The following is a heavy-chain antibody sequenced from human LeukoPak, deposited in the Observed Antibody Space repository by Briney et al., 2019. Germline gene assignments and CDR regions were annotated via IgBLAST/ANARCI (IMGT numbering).Heavy chain of an antibody. CDR3: ARGPSSSSWSRFDP. D-gene: IGHD6-13*01. J-gene: IGHJ5*02. V-gene: IGHV3-48*02. Sequence: RGGSLRLSCSASGFIVNTYNMNWVRQAPGKGLEWVSCISSSGTKYYADSVKGRFTTSRDNGKSSLFLEMNSLRDEDTAVYYCARGPSSSSWSRFDPWGQGTLVTVSS. CDR1: GFIVNTYN. CDR2: ISSSGTK.